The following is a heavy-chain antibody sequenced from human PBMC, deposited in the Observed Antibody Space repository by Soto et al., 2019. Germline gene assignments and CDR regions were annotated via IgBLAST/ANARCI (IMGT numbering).Heavy chain of an antibody. V-gene: IGHV3-30-3*01. CDR1: GFTFSSYA. CDR3: ARERGTHNWDAFDI. Sequence: PGGSLRLSCAASGFTFSSYAMHWVRQAPGKGLEWVAVISYDGSNKYYADSVKGRFTISRDNSKNTLYLQMNSLRAEDTAVYYCARERGTHNWDAFDIWGQGTMVTVSS. CDR2: ISYDGSNK. D-gene: IGHD1-1*01. J-gene: IGHJ3*02.